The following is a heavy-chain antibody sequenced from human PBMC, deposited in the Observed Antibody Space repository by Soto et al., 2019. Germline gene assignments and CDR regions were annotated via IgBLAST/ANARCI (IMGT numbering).Heavy chain of an antibody. CDR1: GFTFSSYG. D-gene: IGHD3-3*01. J-gene: IGHJ6*02. Sequence: QVQLVESGGGVVQPGRSLRLSCAASGFTFSSYGMHWVRQAPGKGLEWVAVIWYDGSNKYYADSVKGRFAISRDNSKNTLELQMNSLRGEDAAVYYCAREPQKYYDFWSGYYTAHYGMDVWGQGTTVTVFS. CDR2: IWYDGSNK. V-gene: IGHV3-33*01. CDR3: AREPQKYYDFWSGYYTAHYGMDV.